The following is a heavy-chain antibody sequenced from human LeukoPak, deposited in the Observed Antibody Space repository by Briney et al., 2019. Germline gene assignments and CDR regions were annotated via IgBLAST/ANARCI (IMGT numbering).Heavy chain of an antibody. CDR2: VYYSGST. V-gene: IGHV4-59*01. J-gene: IGHJ6*02. D-gene: IGHD2-15*01. CDR1: GGSISTFY. Sequence: PSETLSLTCTVSGGSISTFYWSWIRQPPGKGLEWIGDVYYSGSTNYNPSLKSRLTISVDTSKNQFSMKLSSVTAADTAVYYCARDRDIGTYYYYYGMDVWGQGTTVTVSS. CDR3: ARDRDIGTYYYYYGMDV.